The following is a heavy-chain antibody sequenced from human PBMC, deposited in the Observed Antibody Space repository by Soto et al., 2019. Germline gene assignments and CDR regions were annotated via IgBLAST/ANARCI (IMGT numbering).Heavy chain of an antibody. CDR2: IRDSGGTT. V-gene: IGHV3-23*01. J-gene: IGHJ4*02. Sequence: GGSLRLSCAASGFTFSSYAINWVRQAPGKGLEWVSAIRDSGGTTYYADSVKGRFTISRDNSKNSLFLQMNSLRAEDTGVYYCAKDTSYDDGSGYYEVLDDWGQGALVTVSS. CDR3: AKDTSYDDGSGYYEVLDD. CDR1: GFTFSSYA. D-gene: IGHD3-22*01.